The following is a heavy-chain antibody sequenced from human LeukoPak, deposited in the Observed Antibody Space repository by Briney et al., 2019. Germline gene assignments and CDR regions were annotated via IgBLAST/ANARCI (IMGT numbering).Heavy chain of an antibody. D-gene: IGHD6-19*01. Sequence: GGSLRLSCGASGFTFSSYEMNWVSQAPGKGLEWVSYISSSGSPIYYADSVKGRFTISRDNAKNSLYLQMNSLRAEDTAIYYCVLRGAVAAADFWGQGALVTVSS. CDR1: GFTFSSYE. CDR3: VLRGAVAAADF. CDR2: ISSSGSPI. V-gene: IGHV3-48*03. J-gene: IGHJ4*02.